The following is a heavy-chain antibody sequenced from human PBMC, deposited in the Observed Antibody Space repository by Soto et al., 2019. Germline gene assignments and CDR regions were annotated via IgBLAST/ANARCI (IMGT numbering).Heavy chain of an antibody. CDR1: GFTFNNAW. CDR2: IKSKTAGGTT. D-gene: IGHD3-10*01. Sequence: PGGSLRLSCVASGFTFNNAWMNWVRQTPGKGLEWVGRIKSKTAGGTTDYAAAVKGRFNISRDDSRNTLYLQMNSLKTEDTAVYYCNTDDFTLVRGVIIDSWGQGTLVTVSS. V-gene: IGHV3-15*07. CDR3: NTDDFTLVRGVIIDS. J-gene: IGHJ4*02.